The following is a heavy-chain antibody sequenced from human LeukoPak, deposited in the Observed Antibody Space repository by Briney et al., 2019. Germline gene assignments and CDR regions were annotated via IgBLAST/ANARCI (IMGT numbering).Heavy chain of an antibody. CDR1: GFTFSSYA. CDR3: ATMHPYYDGNGYWVQ. D-gene: IGHD3-22*01. V-gene: IGHV3-23*01. CDR2: ISVSGTST. J-gene: IGHJ4*02. Sequence: PGESLRLSCAASGFTFSSYAMSWVRQAPGKGLEWVSGISVSGTSTSNADSVKGRFTISRDNPRNTLYLQMNSLRAEDTALYYCATMHPYYDGNGYWVQWGQGTLVTVSS.